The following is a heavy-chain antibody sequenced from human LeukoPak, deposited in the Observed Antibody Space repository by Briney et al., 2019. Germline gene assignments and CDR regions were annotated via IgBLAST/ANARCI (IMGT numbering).Heavy chain of an antibody. CDR2: IYYSGST. D-gene: IGHD3-22*01. CDR3: ARAVEYYYDSSGYSPYSWFDP. Sequence: PSETLSLTCTVSGGSINDITYYWGWIRQPPGKGLEWIGSIYYSGSTNYNPSLKSRVTISVDTSKNQFSLKLRSVTAADTAVYYCARAVEYYYDSSGYSPYSWFDPWGQGTLVTVSS. CDR1: GGSINDITYY. J-gene: IGHJ5*02. V-gene: IGHV4-39*07.